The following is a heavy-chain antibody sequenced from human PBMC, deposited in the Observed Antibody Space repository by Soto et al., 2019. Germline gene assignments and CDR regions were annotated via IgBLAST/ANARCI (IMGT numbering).Heavy chain of an antibody. Sequence: SETLSLTCTVSGGSTSSYYWSWIRQPPGKGLEWIGYIYYSGSTNYNPSLKSRVTISVDTSKNQFSPKLSSVTAADTAVYYCARQDYGDEKYFDFWAQGTLVTVSS. J-gene: IGHJ4*02. D-gene: IGHD4-17*01. CDR1: GGSTSSYY. CDR3: ARQDYGDEKYFDF. CDR2: IYYSGST. V-gene: IGHV4-59*08.